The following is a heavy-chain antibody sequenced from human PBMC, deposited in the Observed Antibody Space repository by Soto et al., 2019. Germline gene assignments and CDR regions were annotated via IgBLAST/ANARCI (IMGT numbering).Heavy chain of an antibody. CDR1: GYTFTTYA. CDR2: INAGNGNT. V-gene: IGHV1-3*01. CDR3: ARGRYCSGGTCYGMGV. J-gene: IGHJ6*02. Sequence: ASVKVSCKASGYTFTTYAIHWVRQAPGQRLEWMGWINAGNGNTRYSQKFQGRVTITRDTSASTAYMELSSLRSEDTAVYYCARGRYCSGGTCYGMGVWGQGTTVTVS. D-gene: IGHD2-15*01.